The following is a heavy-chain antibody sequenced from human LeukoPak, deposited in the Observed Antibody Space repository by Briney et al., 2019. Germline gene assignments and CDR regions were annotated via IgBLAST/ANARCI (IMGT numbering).Heavy chain of an antibody. CDR2: MNPNSGNT. D-gene: IGHD3-9*01. CDR3: ARAGYTLSALRYFDWSSSNYYYFYMDV. V-gene: IGHV1-8*03. CDR1: GYTFTNYY. Sequence: ASVKVSCKASGYTFTNYYIHWVRQAPGQGLEWMGWMNPNSGNTGYAQKFQGRVTITRNTSISTAYMELSSLRSEDTAVYYCARAGYTLSALRYFDWSSSNYYYFYMDVWGKGTTVTVSS. J-gene: IGHJ6*03.